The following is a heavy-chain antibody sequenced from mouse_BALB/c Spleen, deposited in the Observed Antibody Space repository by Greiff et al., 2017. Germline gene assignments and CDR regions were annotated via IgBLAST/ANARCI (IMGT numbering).Heavy chain of an antibody. Sequence: VQVVESGAELARPGASVKLSCKASGYTFTDYYINWVKQRTGQGLEWIGEIYPGSGNTYYNEKFKGKATLTADKSSSTAYMQLSSLTSEDSAVYFCARNYGNYGNYFDYWGQGTTLTVSS. CDR1: GYTFTDYY. V-gene: IGHV1-77*01. CDR3: ARNYGNYGNYFDY. D-gene: IGHD2-1*01. J-gene: IGHJ2*01. CDR2: IYPGSGNT.